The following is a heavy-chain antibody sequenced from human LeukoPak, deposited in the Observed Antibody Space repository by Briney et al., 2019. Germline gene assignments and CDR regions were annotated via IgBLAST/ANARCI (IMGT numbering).Heavy chain of an antibody. V-gene: IGHV3-48*03. D-gene: IGHD6-13*01. CDR2: ISSGGDIM. CDR3: ARGYSSSWYYGF. J-gene: IGHJ4*02. Sequence: PGGSLRLSCAASGFNFSSFEMNWVRQAPGKGLEWISYISSGGDIMSYADSVKGRFTISRDNAKNSLYLQMSSLKAEDTAVYYCARGYSSSWYYGFWGQGTLVTVSS. CDR1: GFNFSSFE.